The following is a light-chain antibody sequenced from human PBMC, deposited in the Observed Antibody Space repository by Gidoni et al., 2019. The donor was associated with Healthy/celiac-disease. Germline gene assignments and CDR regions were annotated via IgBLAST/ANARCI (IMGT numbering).Light chain of an antibody. CDR2: SNN. J-gene: IGLJ2*01. V-gene: IGLV1-44*01. Sequence: QPVLTQPPSASGPPGQRVTISCSGSSSNTGSNTVNWYQQLPGTAPKLRIYSNNQRPSGVPDRFSGSKSGTSASLAISGLQSEDEADYYCAAWDDSLNGVVFGGGTKLTVL. CDR1: SSNTGSNT. CDR3: AAWDDSLNGVV.